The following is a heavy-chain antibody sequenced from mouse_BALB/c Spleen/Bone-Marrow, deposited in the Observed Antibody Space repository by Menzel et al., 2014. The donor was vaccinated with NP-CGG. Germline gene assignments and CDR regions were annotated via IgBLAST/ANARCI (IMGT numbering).Heavy chain of an antibody. CDR2: ISGDGRYT. V-gene: IGHV5-9-2*01. Sequence: EVKLVESGGGLVKSGGSLKLSCAASGFSFSNYGMSWVRQTPEKRLEWVATISGDGRYTFYSDSVKGRFTISRDNAKNNLYLQLGSLRSEDTALYYCARHAYYDQTEVSFVYWGQGTLVTVSA. CDR3: ARHAYYDQTEVSFVY. J-gene: IGHJ3*01. CDR1: GFSFSNYG. D-gene: IGHD2-4*01.